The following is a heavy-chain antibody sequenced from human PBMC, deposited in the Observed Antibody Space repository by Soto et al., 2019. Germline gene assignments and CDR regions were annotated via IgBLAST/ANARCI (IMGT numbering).Heavy chain of an antibody. CDR3: AIPPGYCSSTSCYRLDY. CDR1: GGSFSGYY. V-gene: IGHV4-34*01. D-gene: IGHD2-2*01. Sequence: SETLSLTCAVYGGSFSGYYWSWIRQPPGKGLEWIGEINHSGSTNYNPSLKSRVTISVDTSKNQFSLKLSSVTAADTAVYYCAIPPGYCSSTSCYRLDYWGQGTLVTVSS. J-gene: IGHJ4*02. CDR2: INHSGST.